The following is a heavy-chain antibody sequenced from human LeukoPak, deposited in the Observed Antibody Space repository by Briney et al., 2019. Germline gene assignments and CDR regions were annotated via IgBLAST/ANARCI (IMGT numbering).Heavy chain of an antibody. Sequence: GGSLRLSCAASGFTFSSYWTNWARQASGKGLEWVASINHNGNVNYYVDSVKGRFTISRDNAKNSLYLQMSNLRAEDTAAYFCARGGGLDVWGQGATVTVSS. D-gene: IGHD3-16*01. J-gene: IGHJ6*02. CDR1: GFTFSSYW. V-gene: IGHV3-7*03. CDR2: INHNGNVN. CDR3: ARGGGLDV.